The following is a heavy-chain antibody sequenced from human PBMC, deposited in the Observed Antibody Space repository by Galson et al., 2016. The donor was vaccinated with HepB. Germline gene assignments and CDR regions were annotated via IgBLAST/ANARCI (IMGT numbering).Heavy chain of an antibody. V-gene: IGHV5-51*01. D-gene: IGHD2-2*01. CDR1: GYTFDSYW. Sequence: QSGAEVKKPGESLRISCKGSGYTFDSYWIGWVRQLPGKGLEWMGIIYPDDSESKYSPDLEGQVTMSVDKSVSTAYLQWSSLKASDTAMYYCAEHKKGYVATHYALAIWGRGTMVTVSS. CDR3: AEHKKGYVATHYALAI. CDR2: IYPDDSES. J-gene: IGHJ3*02.